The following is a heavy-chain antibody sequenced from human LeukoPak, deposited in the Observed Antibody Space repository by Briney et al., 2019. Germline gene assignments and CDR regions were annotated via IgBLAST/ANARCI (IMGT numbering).Heavy chain of an antibody. CDR3: AKVARVSDYYYYYMDV. CDR2: ISGSGGTT. V-gene: IGHV3-23*01. D-gene: IGHD3-3*01. J-gene: IGHJ6*03. CDR1: GFTFSSYG. Sequence: GGSLRLSCAASGFTFSSYGMHWVRQAPGKGLEWVSAISGSGGTTFYADSVKGRFPISRDNSKNTLYLQMSSLRAEDTAVYYCAKVARVSDYYYYYMDVWGKGTTVTVSS.